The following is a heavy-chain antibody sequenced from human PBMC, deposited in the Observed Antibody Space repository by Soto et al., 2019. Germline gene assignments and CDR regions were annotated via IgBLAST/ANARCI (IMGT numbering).Heavy chain of an antibody. V-gene: IGHV4-30-2*01. CDR1: GGSISSGGYS. CDR3: ARVRWRDSSGYYRRYYGMDV. J-gene: IGHJ6*02. D-gene: IGHD3-22*01. CDR2: IYHSGST. Sequence: SETLSLTCAVSGGSISSGGYSWSWIRQPPGKGLEWIGYIYHSGSTYYNPSLKSRVTISLDRSKNQFSLKLSSVTAADTAVYYCARVRWRDSSGYYRRYYGMDVWGQGTTVTVSS.